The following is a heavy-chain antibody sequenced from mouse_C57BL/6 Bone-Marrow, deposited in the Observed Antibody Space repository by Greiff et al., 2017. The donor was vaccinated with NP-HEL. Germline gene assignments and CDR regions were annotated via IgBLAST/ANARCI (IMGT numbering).Heavy chain of an antibody. CDR1: GYTFTSYG. CDR3: ARGSITTVVATTPLYYFDY. D-gene: IGHD1-1*01. J-gene: IGHJ2*01. V-gene: IGHV1-81*01. CDR2: IYPRSGNT. Sequence: QVQLQQSGAVLARPGASVKLSCKASGYTFTSYGISWVKQRTGQGLEWIGEIYPRSGNTYYNEKFKGKATLTADKSSSTAYMELRSLTSEDSAVYFCARGSITTVVATTPLYYFDYWGQGTTLTVSS.